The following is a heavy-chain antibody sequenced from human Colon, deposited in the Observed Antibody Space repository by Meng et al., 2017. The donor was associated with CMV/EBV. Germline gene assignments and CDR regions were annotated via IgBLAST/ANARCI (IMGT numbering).Heavy chain of an antibody. D-gene: IGHD4-23*01. V-gene: IGHV3-74*01. J-gene: IGHJ4*02. CDR3: VRDGDSGGNAGFWF. CDR2: INRDGSDT. Sequence: GESLKISCAASGFSVSRNYISWVRQAPGKGLVWVSRINRDGSDTSHADSVKGRITISRDNAKNTLYLHLNSLRDEDTAVYYCVRDGDSGGNAGFWFWGQGTLVTVSS. CDR1: GFSVSRNY.